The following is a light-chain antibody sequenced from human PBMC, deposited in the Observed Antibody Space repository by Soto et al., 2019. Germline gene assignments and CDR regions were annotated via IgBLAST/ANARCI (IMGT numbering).Light chain of an antibody. CDR2: WAS. V-gene: IGKV4-1*01. J-gene: IGKJ4*01. Sequence: DIVMTQSPDSLAVSLGERATINCKSSQSVLYSSNNKNYLAWYQQKPGQPPKLFIFWASTRESGVPDRFSGSGSGTDFTLTISSLQAEDVAVDYGQQYYSTPVTFGGGTKVEIK. CDR3: QQYYSTPVT. CDR1: QSVLYSSNNKNY.